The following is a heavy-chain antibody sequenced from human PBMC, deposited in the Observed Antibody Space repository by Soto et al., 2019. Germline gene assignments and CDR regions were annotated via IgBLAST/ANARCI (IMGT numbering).Heavy chain of an antibody. CDR3: AKGDSSGYYHY. D-gene: IGHD3-22*01. V-gene: IGHV3-23*01. Sequence: GGSLRLSCAASGFTFSSYAMSWVRQAPGKGLEWVSAISGSGGSTYYADSVKGRFTISRDNSKNTLYLQMNSLRAEDTTVYYCAKGDSSGYYHYWGQGTLVTVSS. J-gene: IGHJ4*02. CDR2: ISGSGGST. CDR1: GFTFSSYA.